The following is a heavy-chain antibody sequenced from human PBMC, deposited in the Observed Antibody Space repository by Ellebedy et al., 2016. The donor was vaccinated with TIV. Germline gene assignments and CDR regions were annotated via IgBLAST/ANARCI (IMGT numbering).Heavy chain of an antibody. J-gene: IGHJ5*02. CDR3: ARERWYYDFWSGHNWFDP. D-gene: IGHD3-3*01. CDR1: GFTVSSNY. Sequence: GGSLRLXXAASGFTVSSNYMSWVRQAPGKGLEWVSVIYSGGSTYYADSVKGRFTISRDNSKNTLYLQMNNLRAEDTAVYYCARERWYYDFWSGHNWFDPWGQGTLVTVSS. CDR2: IYSGGST. V-gene: IGHV3-53*01.